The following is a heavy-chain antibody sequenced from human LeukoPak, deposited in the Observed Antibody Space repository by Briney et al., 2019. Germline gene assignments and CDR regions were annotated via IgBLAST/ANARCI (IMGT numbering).Heavy chain of an antibody. CDR3: ARGRREIIAARFFDY. Sequence: SETLSLTCAVYGGSFSGYYWSWIRQPPGKGLEGIGEINHSGSTNYNPSLKSRVTISVDTSKNQFSLKLSSVTAADTAVYYCARGRREIIAARFFDYWGQGTLVTVSA. V-gene: IGHV4-34*01. D-gene: IGHD6-6*01. CDR1: GGSFSGYY. CDR2: INHSGST. J-gene: IGHJ4*02.